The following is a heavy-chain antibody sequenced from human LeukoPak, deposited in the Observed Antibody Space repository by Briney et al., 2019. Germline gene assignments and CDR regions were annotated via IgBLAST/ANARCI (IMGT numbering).Heavy chain of an antibody. CDR3: TTDLGTYYHGSQRLIPIDY. CDR2: IKSKTDGETT. CDR1: GFTFTNAW. Sequence: GGSLRLSCVDPGFTFTNAWMSWVRQAPGKGLEWIGRIKSKTDGETTNYAEPVRGRFTISRDDSKSAVYLQMNSLKIEDTAVYYCTTDLGTYYHGSQRLIPIDYWGQGTLVTVSS. D-gene: IGHD3-10*01. J-gene: IGHJ4*02. V-gene: IGHV3-15*01.